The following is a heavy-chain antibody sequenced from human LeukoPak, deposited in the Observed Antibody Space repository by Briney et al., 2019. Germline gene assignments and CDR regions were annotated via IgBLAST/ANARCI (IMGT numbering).Heavy chain of an antibody. Sequence: SETLSLTWAVYGGSFSGYYWSWIRQPPGKGLEWIGEINHSGSTNYNPSFKSRVTISVDTSKNQFSLMLSSVTAADTAVYYCARGGGVSDYWGQGTLVTVSS. V-gene: IGHV4-34*01. J-gene: IGHJ4*02. CDR2: INHSGST. CDR1: GGSFSGYY. D-gene: IGHD6-13*01. CDR3: ARGGGVSDY.